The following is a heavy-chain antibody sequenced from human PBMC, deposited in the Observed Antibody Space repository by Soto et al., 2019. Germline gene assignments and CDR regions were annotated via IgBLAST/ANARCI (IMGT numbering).Heavy chain of an antibody. D-gene: IGHD2-2*02. J-gene: IGHJ6*02. CDR1: GYTFTSYG. V-gene: IGHV1-18*01. Sequence: ASVKVSCKASGYTFTSYGISWVRQAPGQGLEWMGWISAYNGNTNYAQKLQGRVTMTTDTSTSTAYMELRSLRSDDTAVYYCARDRCCSTSCYNLVDYYYGMDVWGQ. CDR3: ARDRCCSTSCYNLVDYYYGMDV. CDR2: ISAYNGNT.